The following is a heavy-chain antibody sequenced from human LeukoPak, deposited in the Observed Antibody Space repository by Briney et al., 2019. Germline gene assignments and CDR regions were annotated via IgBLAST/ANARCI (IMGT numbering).Heavy chain of an antibody. J-gene: IGHJ6*03. CDR2: INHSGST. V-gene: IGHV4-34*01. CDR1: GGSFSGYY. Sequence: PSETLSLTCAVYGGSFSGYYWSWIRQPPGKGLECIGEINHSGSTDYNPSLKSRVTVSGDTSKNQFSLKLSSVTAADTAVYYCARGRRFTYYYDSSGYSANYYMDVWGKGTTVTVSS. CDR3: ARGRRFTYYYDSSGYSANYYMDV. D-gene: IGHD3-22*01.